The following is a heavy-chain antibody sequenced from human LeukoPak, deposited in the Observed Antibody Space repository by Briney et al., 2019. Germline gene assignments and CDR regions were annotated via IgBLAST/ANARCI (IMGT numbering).Heavy chain of an antibody. J-gene: IGHJ4*02. CDR2: ISGSGGST. Sequence: GGSLRLSCAASGFTFSDYYMSWIRQAPGKGLEWVSAISGSGGSTYYADSVKGRFTISRDNSKNTLYLQMNSLRAEDTAVYYCAEHYSSSWYALGYWGQGTLVTVSS. CDR1: GFTFSDYY. V-gene: IGHV3-23*01. CDR3: AEHYSSSWYALGY. D-gene: IGHD6-13*01.